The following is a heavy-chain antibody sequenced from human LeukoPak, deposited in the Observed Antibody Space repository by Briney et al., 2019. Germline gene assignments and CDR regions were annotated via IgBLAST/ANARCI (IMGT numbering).Heavy chain of an antibody. V-gene: IGHV3-11*01. CDR2: ISSSGSTI. Sequence: GGSLRLSCAASGFTFSDYYMNWIRQAPGKGLEWLSYISSSGSTIYYADSVKGRFTISRDDAKDSLYLQMNSLRAEDTAVYYCARDSRVVVAATAYYYYYGMDVWGQGTTVTVSS. CDR3: ARDSRVVVAATAYYYYYGMDV. CDR1: GFTFSDYY. D-gene: IGHD2-15*01. J-gene: IGHJ6*02.